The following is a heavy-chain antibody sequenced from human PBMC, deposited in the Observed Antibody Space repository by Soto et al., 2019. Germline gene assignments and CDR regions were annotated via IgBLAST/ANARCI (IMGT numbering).Heavy chain of an antibody. CDR2: IYYSGST. D-gene: IGHD3-22*01. CDR1: GGSISSDAYC. J-gene: IGHJ5*02. V-gene: IGHV4-39*01. Sequence: PSETLSLTCTVSGGSISSDAYCLSWIRQPPGKGLEWIGSIYYSGSTYYNPSLKSRVTISVDTSKNQFSLKLSSVTAADTAVYYCARFTYYYDSSGYSWFDPWGQGTLVTVSS. CDR3: ARFTYYYDSSGYSWFDP.